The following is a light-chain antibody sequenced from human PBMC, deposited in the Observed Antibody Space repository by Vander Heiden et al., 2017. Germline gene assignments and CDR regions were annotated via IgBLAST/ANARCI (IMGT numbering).Light chain of an antibody. CDR3: SSYTSSSTYV. J-gene: IGLJ1*01. Sequence: QSDLTQPASVSGSPGQSITISCTGTSIDIGGYNYVSWYHQHPGKAPKLIIYEVANRPSGVSNRFSGSKSGDTASLTISGLQAEDEADYYCSSYTSSSTYVFGTGTKVTVL. CDR1: SIDIGGYNY. CDR2: EVA. V-gene: IGLV2-14*01.